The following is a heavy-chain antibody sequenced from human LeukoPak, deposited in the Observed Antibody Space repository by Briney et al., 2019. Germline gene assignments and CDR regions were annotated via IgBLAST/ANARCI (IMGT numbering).Heavy chain of an antibody. CDR1: GGSFSGYY. V-gene: IGHV4-34*01. CDR3: ASGFLRRGYGPFDY. CDR2: INHSGST. J-gene: IGHJ4*02. D-gene: IGHD5-12*01. Sequence: SETLSLTCAVYGGSFSGYYWSWIRQPPGKGLEWIGEINHSGSTNYNPSLKSRVTISVDTSKNQFSLKLSSVTAADTAVYYCASGFLRRGYGPFDYWGQGTLVTVSS.